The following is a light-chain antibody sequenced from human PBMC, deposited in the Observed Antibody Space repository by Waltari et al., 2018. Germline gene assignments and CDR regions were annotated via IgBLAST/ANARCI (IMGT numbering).Light chain of an antibody. CDR2: DVT. J-gene: IGLJ3*02. Sequence: SALTQPRSVSGSPGQSVTISCTGTTTDLGSYNHVPWYQQHPGKAPKLIILDVTKRPSGVPDRLSGSKSGNTASLTISGLRAEDEAEYYCCSYAGSYTWVFGGGTKLTVV. CDR1: TTDLGSYNH. V-gene: IGLV2-11*01. CDR3: CSYAGSYTWV.